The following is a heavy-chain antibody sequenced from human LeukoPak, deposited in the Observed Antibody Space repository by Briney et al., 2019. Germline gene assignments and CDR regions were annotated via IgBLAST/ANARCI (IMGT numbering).Heavy chain of an antibody. CDR2: IYYSGST. CDR1: GGSITTYS. D-gene: IGHD5-24*01. J-gene: IGHJ4*02. Sequence: SETLSLTCTVFGGSITTYSWSWIRQPPGNGLEWIANIYYSGSTNINPSLKNRVTISGDTSKNQFSLKLSSVTAADTAVYYCARGGWLPTTGFDYWGQGTLVTVSS. V-gene: IGHV4-59*01. CDR3: ARGGWLPTTGFDY.